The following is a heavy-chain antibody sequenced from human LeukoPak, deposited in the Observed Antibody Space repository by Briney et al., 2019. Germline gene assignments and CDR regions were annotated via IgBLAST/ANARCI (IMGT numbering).Heavy chain of an antibody. CDR3: ARDYSNGSGFDY. CDR1: GGSISSYF. J-gene: IGHJ4*02. D-gene: IGHD5-18*01. CDR2: MYPSGST. V-gene: IGHV4-4*07. Sequence: PSETLSLTCIVSGGSISSYFWTWIRQPAGKGLEWIGRMYPSGSTNYNPSLKSRVTMSLDTSRSQFSLELSSVTAADTAVYYCARDYSNGSGFDYWGQGTLVTVSS.